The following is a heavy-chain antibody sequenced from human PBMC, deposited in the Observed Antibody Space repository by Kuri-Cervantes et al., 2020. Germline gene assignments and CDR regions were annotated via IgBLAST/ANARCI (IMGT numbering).Heavy chain of an antibody. CDR3: ARAGHYYDSSGEYYFDY. V-gene: IGHV4-34*01. J-gene: IGHJ4*02. CDR1: GGSFSGYY. Sequence: SQTLSLTCAVYGGSFSGYYWSWIRQPPGKGLEWIGEINHSGSTNYNPSLKSRVTISVDTSKNQFSLKLSSVTAADTAVYYCARAGHYYDSSGEYYFDYWGQGTLGTVSS. D-gene: IGHD3-22*01. CDR2: INHSGST.